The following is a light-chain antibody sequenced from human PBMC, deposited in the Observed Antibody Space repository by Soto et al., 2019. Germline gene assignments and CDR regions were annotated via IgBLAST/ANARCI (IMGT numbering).Light chain of an antibody. J-gene: IGKJ1*01. CDR1: QGIRND. CDR3: XQHSTYPLT. CDR2: AAS. V-gene: IGKV1-17*01. Sequence: DIQMTQFPSSLSASVGDRVTITCRASQGIRNDLAWYQQKPGKAPKRLIYAASSLQSGVPSRFSGSGSGTXXXXXXXXXXPXDFATXXXXQHSTYPLTFGQGTKVEIK.